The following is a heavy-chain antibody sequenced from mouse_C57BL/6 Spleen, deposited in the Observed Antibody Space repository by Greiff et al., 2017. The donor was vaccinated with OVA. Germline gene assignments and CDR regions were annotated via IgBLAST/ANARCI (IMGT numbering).Heavy chain of an antibody. CDR1: GYTFTDYY. D-gene: IGHD2-10*01. CDR3: AREAYYRNYEWFAY. J-gene: IGHJ3*01. V-gene: IGHV1-26*01. CDR2: INPNNGGT. Sequence: EVQLQHSGPELVKPGASVKLSCKASGYTFTDYYMNWVQQSHGKSLEWIGDINPNNGGTSSNQKFKGKAPLTVDKYYSTAYMELRILTSEYSAVYSCAREAYYRNYEWFAYWGQGTLVTVSS.